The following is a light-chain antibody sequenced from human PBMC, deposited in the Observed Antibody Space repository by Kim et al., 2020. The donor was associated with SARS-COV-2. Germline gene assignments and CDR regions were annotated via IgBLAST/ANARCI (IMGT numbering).Light chain of an antibody. V-gene: IGKV1-27*01. J-gene: IGKJ1*01. CDR2: AGS. Sequence: DFQMTQSPSSLSASVGDRVSITCRASQDIANYLAWYQQRPGKVPKLLINAGSTLQSGVPSRFSGTGAGTYFTLTISSLQPEDVATYYCQKYDTAPWTFGQGTKVDIK. CDR3: QKYDTAPWT. CDR1: QDIANY.